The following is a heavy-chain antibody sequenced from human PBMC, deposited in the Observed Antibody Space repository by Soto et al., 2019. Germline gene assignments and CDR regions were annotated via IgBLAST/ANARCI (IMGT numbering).Heavy chain of an antibody. Sequence: GASVKVSCKASGYTFTSYGISWVRQAPGQGLEWMGWINAYNGNTNYAQKLQGRVTMTTDTSTSTAYMELRSLRSDDTAVYYCARGASSWFRIEYYFGYWGQGALVTVSS. CDR3: ARGASSWFRIEYYFGY. V-gene: IGHV1-18*01. J-gene: IGHJ4*02. D-gene: IGHD6-13*01. CDR2: INAYNGNT. CDR1: GYTFTSYG.